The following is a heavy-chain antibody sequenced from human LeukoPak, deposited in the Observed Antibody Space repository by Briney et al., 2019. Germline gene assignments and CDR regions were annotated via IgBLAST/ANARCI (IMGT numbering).Heavy chain of an antibody. D-gene: IGHD5-18*01. CDR3: ARDPEDTAMVLDAFDI. CDR1: GGSISSYY. CDR2: IYYSGST. J-gene: IGHJ3*02. V-gene: IGHV4-59*01. Sequence: SETLSLTCTVSGGSISSYYWSWIRQPPGKGLEWIGYIYYSGSTNYNPSLKSRVTISVDTSKNQFSLKLSSVTAADTAVYYCARDPEDTAMVLDAFDIWGQGTMVTVSS.